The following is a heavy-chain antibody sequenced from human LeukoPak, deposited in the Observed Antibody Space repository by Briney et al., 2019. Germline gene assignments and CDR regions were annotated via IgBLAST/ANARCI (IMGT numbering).Heavy chain of an antibody. V-gene: IGHV3-48*02. D-gene: IGHD4-17*01. CDR3: ARDEAVTNGDAFDI. Sequence: PGGSLRLSCAASGFTFSSYSMTWVRQAPGKGLEWVSYISSSSSTIYYADSVKGRFTISRDNAKNSLYLQMNSLRDEDTAVYYCARDEAVTNGDAFDIWGQGTMVTVSS. CDR1: GFTFSSYS. J-gene: IGHJ3*02. CDR2: ISSSSSTI.